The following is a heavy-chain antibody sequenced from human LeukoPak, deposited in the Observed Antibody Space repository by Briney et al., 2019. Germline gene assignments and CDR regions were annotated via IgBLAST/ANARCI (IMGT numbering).Heavy chain of an antibody. V-gene: IGHV1-18*01. CDR3: ARYPLSYTGDWHYFFDY. J-gene: IGHJ4*02. CDR2: ISASNGNT. CDR1: GYSFSSYG. Sequence: ASVKVSCKASGYSFSSYGITWVRQAPGQGLEWLGWISASNGNTNYAQRLQGRVTMTSDTSTSTAYMDLRSLTPDDTALYYCARYPLSYTGDWHYFFDYWGQGTLLTVSS. D-gene: IGHD3-16*01.